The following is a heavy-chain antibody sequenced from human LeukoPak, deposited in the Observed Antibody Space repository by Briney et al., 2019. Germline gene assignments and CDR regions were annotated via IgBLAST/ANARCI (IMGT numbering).Heavy chain of an antibody. J-gene: IGHJ4*02. CDR3: ARVRTMPYYFDY. Sequence: GASVKVSCKASGYTFTSYDINWVRQATGQGLEWMGWMNPNSGNTGYAQKFQGRVTMTRNTSISTAYMELSSLRSDDTAVYYCARVRTMPYYFDYWGQGTLVTVSS. D-gene: IGHD3-3*01. CDR2: MNPNSGNT. V-gene: IGHV1-8*01. CDR1: GYTFTSYD.